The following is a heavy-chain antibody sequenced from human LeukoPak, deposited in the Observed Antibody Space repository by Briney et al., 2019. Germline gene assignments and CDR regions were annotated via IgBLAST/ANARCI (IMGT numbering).Heavy chain of an antibody. D-gene: IGHD2-2*01. CDR1: GGTFSSYA. Sequence: SLKVSCKASGGTFSSYAISWVLQAPGHGLEWMGGIIPIFGTANYAQKFQGRVTITTDESTSTAYMELSSLRSEDTAVYYCARAAAMREYYFDYWGQGTLVTVSS. CDR3: ARAAAMREYYFDY. V-gene: IGHV1-69*05. J-gene: IGHJ4*02. CDR2: IIPIFGTA.